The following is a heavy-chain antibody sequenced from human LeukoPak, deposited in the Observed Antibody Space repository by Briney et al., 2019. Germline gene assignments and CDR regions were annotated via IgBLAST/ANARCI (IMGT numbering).Heavy chain of an antibody. D-gene: IGHD3-3*01. J-gene: IGHJ4*02. CDR2: ISAYNGNT. Sequence: GASVKVSCKASGYTFTSYGISWVRQAPGQGLEWMGWISAYNGNTNYAQKLQGRVTMTTDTSTSTAYMELRRLRSDDTAVYYCARAFYDFWSGYYDAYFDYWGQGTLVTVSS. V-gene: IGHV1-18*01. CDR3: ARAFYDFWSGYYDAYFDY. CDR1: GYTFTSYG.